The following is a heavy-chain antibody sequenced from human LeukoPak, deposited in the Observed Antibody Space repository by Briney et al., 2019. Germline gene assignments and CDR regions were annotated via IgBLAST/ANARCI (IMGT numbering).Heavy chain of an antibody. J-gene: IGHJ4*02. CDR1: GFTFSTHE. CDR2: IKSKADGGTT. Sequence: GGSLRLSCAASGFTFSTHEMHWVRQAPGKGLEWVGRIKSKADGGTTDYAAPVKGRFTISRDDSKNTLFLQMNTLKTEDTAMYYCTSDDPVNRSWGQGTLVTASS. D-gene: IGHD2/OR15-2a*01. V-gene: IGHV3-15*01. CDR3: TSDDPVNRS.